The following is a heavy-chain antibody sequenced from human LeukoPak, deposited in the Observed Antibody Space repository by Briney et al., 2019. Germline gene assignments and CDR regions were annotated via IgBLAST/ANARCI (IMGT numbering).Heavy chain of an antibody. J-gene: IGHJ3*02. D-gene: IGHD3-22*01. CDR3: ARDHSVVISYDAFDI. V-gene: IGHV3-21*01. CDR1: GFTFSSYS. CDR2: ISSSSSYI. Sequence: SGGSLRLSCAASGFTFSSYSMNWVRQAPGKGLEWVSSISSSSSYIYYADSVKGRFTISRDNAKNSLYLQMNSLRAEDTAVYYCARDHSVVISYDAFDIWGQGTMVTVSS.